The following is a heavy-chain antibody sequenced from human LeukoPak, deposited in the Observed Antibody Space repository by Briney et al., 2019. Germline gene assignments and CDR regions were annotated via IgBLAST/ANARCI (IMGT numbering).Heavy chain of an antibody. V-gene: IGHV3-23*01. J-gene: IGHJ5*02. CDR3: ARDLGCSTSSCRYNWFDP. CDR1: GFTFSNYA. D-gene: IGHD2-2*01. Sequence: GGSRRLSCAASGFTFSNYAMTWVRQAPGEGLEWVAFISQSGGRSTDYADSVRGRFTISRDNSEDTLYLQMNSLRAEDTAVYHCARDLGCSTSSCRYNWFDPWGQGTLVTVSS. CDR2: ISQSGGRST.